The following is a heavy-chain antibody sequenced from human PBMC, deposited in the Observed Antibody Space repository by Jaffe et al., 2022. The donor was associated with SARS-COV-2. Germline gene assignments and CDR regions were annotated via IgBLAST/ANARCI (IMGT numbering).Heavy chain of an antibody. V-gene: IGHV3-9*01. J-gene: IGHJ4*02. CDR1: GFTFDDYA. Sequence: EVQLVESGGGLVQPGRSLRLSCAASGFTFDDYAMHWVRQAPGKGLEWVSGISWNSGSIGYADSVKGRFTISRDNAKNSLYLQMNSLRAEDTALYYCAKGMSGSYNGPFDYWGQGTLVTVSS. D-gene: IGHD1-26*01. CDR3: AKGMSGSYNGPFDY. CDR2: ISWNSGSI.